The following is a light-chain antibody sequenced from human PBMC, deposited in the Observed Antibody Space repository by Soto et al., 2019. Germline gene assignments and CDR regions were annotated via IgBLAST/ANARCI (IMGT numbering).Light chain of an antibody. J-gene: IGKJ4*01. V-gene: IGKV3D-15*01. Sequence: EIVMTQSPVILSVSPVESATLSFRASQSVRSDLAWYQQRPGQTPRLLIHGASTRATGIAARFSGSGSGTEFTLTISGLQSEDFATYYCQQYNNWPVTFGGGTKVDIK. CDR1: QSVRSD. CDR2: GAS. CDR3: QQYNNWPVT.